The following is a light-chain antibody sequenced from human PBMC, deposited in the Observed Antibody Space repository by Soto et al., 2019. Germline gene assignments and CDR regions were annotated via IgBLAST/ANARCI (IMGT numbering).Light chain of an antibody. J-gene: IGKJ1*01. Sequence: EIVLTQSPATLSSSPGERATLSCRASQSVSSYLAWYQQKPGQAPRLLIYDASDRATGIPARFSGSGSGTDFTLTISSLEPEAFAVYYCQQRSNWPRTFGQGTKVEIK. V-gene: IGKV3-11*01. CDR1: QSVSSY. CDR2: DAS. CDR3: QQRSNWPRT.